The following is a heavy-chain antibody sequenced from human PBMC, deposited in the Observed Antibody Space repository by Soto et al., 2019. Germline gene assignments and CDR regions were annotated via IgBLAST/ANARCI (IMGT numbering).Heavy chain of an antibody. CDR3: ARVKGIYYDFWSGPTKQKYWFDP. J-gene: IGHJ5*02. CDR1: GGSFSGYY. V-gene: IGHV4-34*01. CDR2: INHSGST. Sequence: LSLTCAVYGGSFSGYYWGWIRQPPGKGLEWIGEINHSGSTNYNPSLKSRVTISVDTSKNQFSLKLSSVTAADTAVYYCARVKGIYYDFWSGPTKQKYWFDPWGQGTLVTVSS. D-gene: IGHD3-3*01.